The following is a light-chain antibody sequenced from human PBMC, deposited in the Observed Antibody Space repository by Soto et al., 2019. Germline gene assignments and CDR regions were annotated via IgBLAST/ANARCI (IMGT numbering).Light chain of an antibody. Sequence: QSVLTQPPSASGTPGQRVTISCSGSSSNIGSNTVNWYQQLPGTAPKVLIYNNNQRPSGVPDRFSGSKSGTSASLAISGLQSEDEADYYCAAWDDSLNGPVFGGGTQLTVL. CDR2: NNN. V-gene: IGLV1-44*01. CDR3: AAWDDSLNGPV. J-gene: IGLJ2*01. CDR1: SSNIGSNT.